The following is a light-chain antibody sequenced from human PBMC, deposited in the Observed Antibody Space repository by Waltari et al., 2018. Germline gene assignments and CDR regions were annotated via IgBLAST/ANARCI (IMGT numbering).Light chain of an antibody. CDR3: QTWDSSTAYWV. CDR1: KLGHKY. V-gene: IGLV3-1*01. CDR2: QDI. Sequence: SYEVTQQPSVSVSPGQTASITCSGDKLGHKYASWYQQKPGQSPVMVIYQDIKRPSGIPERFSGSHSGNTATLTISGTQAMDEADYYCQTWDSSTAYWVFGGGTKLTVL. J-gene: IGLJ3*02.